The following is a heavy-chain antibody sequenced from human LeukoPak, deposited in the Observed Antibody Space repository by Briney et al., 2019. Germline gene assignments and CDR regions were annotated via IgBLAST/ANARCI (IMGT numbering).Heavy chain of an antibody. V-gene: IGHV1-18*01. CDR3: ARARRSNNYYYYGMDV. Sequence: ASVKVSCKASGYTFTSYGISWVRQAPGQGLEWMGWISAYNGNTNYAQKLQGRVTMTTDTSTSTAYMELRSLRSDDTAVYYCARARRSNNYYYYGMDVWGQGTTVTVSS. CDR1: GYTFTSYG. J-gene: IGHJ6*02. CDR2: ISAYNGNT.